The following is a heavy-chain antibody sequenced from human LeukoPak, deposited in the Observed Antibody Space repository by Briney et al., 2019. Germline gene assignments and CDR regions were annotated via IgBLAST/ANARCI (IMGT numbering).Heavy chain of an antibody. Sequence: SVKVSCKASGGTFSSYTISWVRQAPGQGLEWMGRIIPILGIANYAQKFQGRVTITADKSTSTAYMELSSLRSEDTAVYYCARARSRSGPLAHWGQGTLVTVSS. V-gene: IGHV1-69*02. CDR2: IIPILGIA. CDR3: ARARSRSGPLAH. CDR1: GGTFSSYT. D-gene: IGHD3-3*01. J-gene: IGHJ4*02.